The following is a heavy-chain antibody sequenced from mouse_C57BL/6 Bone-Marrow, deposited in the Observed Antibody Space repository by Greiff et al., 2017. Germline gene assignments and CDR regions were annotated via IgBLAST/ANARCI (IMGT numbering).Heavy chain of an antibody. Sequence: LVESGPELVKPGASVKLSCKASGYTFTSYDLNWVKQRPGQGLEWIGWIYPRDGSTKYNEKFKGKATLTLDTSSSTAYMDLHSLTSEDSAVYVCARDYVSSYWYFDVWGTGTTVTVSS. CDR1: GYTFTSYD. D-gene: IGHD1-1*01. CDR2: IYPRDGST. V-gene: IGHV1-85*01. CDR3: ARDYVSSYWYFDV. J-gene: IGHJ1*03.